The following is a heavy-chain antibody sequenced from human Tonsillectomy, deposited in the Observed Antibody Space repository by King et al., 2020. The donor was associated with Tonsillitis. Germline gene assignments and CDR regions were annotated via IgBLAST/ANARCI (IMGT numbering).Heavy chain of an antibody. J-gene: IGHJ4*02. CDR2: IYFTGTS. Sequence: QLQESGPGLVKPSQTLSLTCTVSGASISSGGYYWTWIRQHPGKGLEWIGYIYFTGTSYCNPSLKSRISMSTDTSRNQFSLQLNSATTADTAVYYCARANYYIDISGYFPYFDHWGQGLVVTVSS. D-gene: IGHD3-22*01. CDR3: ARANYYIDISGYFPYFDH. V-gene: IGHV4-31*03. CDR1: GASISSGGYY.